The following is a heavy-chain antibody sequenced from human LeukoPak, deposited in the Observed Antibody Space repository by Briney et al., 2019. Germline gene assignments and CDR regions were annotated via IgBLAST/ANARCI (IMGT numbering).Heavy chain of an antibody. CDR3: AREGSGSYYQFDY. V-gene: IGHV1-69*05. Sequence: SVKVSCKASGGTFSSYAISWVRQAPGQGLEWMGGIIPIFGTANYAQKFQGRVTITTDESTSTAYMELNSLRSEDTAVYYCAREGSGSYYQFDYWGQGTLVTVSS. J-gene: IGHJ4*02. CDR1: GGTFSSYA. CDR2: IIPIFGTA. D-gene: IGHD1-26*01.